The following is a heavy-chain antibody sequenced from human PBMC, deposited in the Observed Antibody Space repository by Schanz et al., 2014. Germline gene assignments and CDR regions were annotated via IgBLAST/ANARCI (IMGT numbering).Heavy chain of an antibody. CDR3: ARRNFYDKSAAFDY. CDR2: ISSSSSTI. CDR1: GFTFRTYL. V-gene: IGHV3-48*01. D-gene: IGHD3-9*01. J-gene: IGHJ4*02. Sequence: EVQLVESGGGLVQPGGSLRLSCAASGFTFRTYLMNWVRQAPGKGLEWVSFISSSSSTIYYADSVKGRFTISRDNSKNTLYLQMDSLKTEDTAVYYCARRNFYDKSAAFDYWGQGSLVTVSS.